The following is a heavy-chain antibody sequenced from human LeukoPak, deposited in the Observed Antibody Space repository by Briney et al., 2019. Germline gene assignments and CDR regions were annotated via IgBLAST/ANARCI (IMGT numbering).Heavy chain of an antibody. J-gene: IGHJ4*02. CDR1: GGSISSSSYY. CDR3: ARLWFGGMTNFDY. D-gene: IGHD3-10*01. V-gene: IGHV4-39*01. CDR2: IYYSGST. Sequence: PSETLSLTCTVSGGSISSSSYYWGWIRQPPGNGLEWIGSIYYSGSTYYNPSLKSRVTISVDTSKNQFSLKLSSVTAADTAVYYCARLWFGGMTNFDYWGQGTLVTVSS.